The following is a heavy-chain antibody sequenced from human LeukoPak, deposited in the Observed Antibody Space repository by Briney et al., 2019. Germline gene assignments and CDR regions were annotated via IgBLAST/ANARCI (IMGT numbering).Heavy chain of an antibody. Sequence: GASVKVSCKASGYTFTSYYMHWVRQAPGQGLEWMGIINPSGGGTSYAQKFQGRVTMTRDTSTSTVYMELSSLRSEDTAVYYCATDIKSIAARLTFDIWGQGTMVTVSS. CDR1: GYTFTSYY. D-gene: IGHD6-6*01. J-gene: IGHJ3*02. CDR3: ATDIKSIAARLTFDI. V-gene: IGHV1-46*01. CDR2: INPSGGGT.